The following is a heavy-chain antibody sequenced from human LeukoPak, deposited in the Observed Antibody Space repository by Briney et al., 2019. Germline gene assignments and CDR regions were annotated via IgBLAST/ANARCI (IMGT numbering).Heavy chain of an antibody. CDR3: AKDPQSGVVAVSFDY. CDR2: IIPIFGTA. CDR1: GGTFSSYA. J-gene: IGHJ4*02. Sequence: GASVKVSCKASGGTFSSYAISWVRQAPGQGLEWMGGIIPIFGTAGYAQKFQGRVTITADKSTSTAYMELSSLRSEDTAVYYCAKDPQSGVVAVSFDYWGQGTLVTVSS. V-gene: IGHV1-69*06. D-gene: IGHD2-15*01.